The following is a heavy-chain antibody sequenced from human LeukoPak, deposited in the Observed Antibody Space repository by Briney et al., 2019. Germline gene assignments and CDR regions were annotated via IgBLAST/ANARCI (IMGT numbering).Heavy chain of an antibody. CDR3: AKVAVVFCSSTSCYIDY. Sequence: PGGSPRLSCAASGFTFSSYAMSWVRQAPGKGLEWVSAISGSGGSTYYADSVKGRFTISRDNSKNTLYLQMNSLRAEDTAVYYCAKVAVVFCSSTSCYIDYWGQGTLVTVSS. V-gene: IGHV3-23*01. D-gene: IGHD2-2*02. CDR1: GFTFSSYA. CDR2: ISGSGGST. J-gene: IGHJ4*02.